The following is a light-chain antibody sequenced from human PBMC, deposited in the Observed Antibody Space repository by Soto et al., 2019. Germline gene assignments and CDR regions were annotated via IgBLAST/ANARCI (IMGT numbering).Light chain of an antibody. Sequence: EIVLTQSPGTLSLSPGERATLSCRASQSISSSYLAWYRQKPGQAPRLLIYGASSRATGIPDRFSGSGSGTDFTLSITRLEPEDFAVYYCQHYGSSPPFTFGPGTKVDIK. CDR2: GAS. CDR3: QHYGSSPPFT. V-gene: IGKV3-20*01. CDR1: QSISSSY. J-gene: IGKJ3*01.